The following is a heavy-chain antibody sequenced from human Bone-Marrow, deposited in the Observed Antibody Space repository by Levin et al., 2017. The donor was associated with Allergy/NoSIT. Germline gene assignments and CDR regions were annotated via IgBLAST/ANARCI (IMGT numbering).Heavy chain of an antibody. CDR1: GFTFRTYA. CDR2: IAYDGKNT. J-gene: IGHJ4*02. D-gene: IGHD2-21*01. Sequence: GGSLRLSCAASGFTFRTYAIHWVRQAPGKGLEWVAVIAYDGKNTYYGDSVKGRFTISRDNSKDTVYLQMDSLRPDDTAVYYCAKDLKTLLQISFPDYWGQGTLVTVSS. CDR3: AKDLKTLLQISFPDY. V-gene: IGHV3-30*18.